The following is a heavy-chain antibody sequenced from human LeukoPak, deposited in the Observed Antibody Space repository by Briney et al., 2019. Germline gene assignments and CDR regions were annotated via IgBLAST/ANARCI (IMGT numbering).Heavy chain of an antibody. Sequence: GGSLRLSCAASGFMFTGYAMSWVRQAPGEGLEWVSAISGSGTSTYYADSVEGRFTISRDNAKNTLFLQMNSLRVEDTAVYSCAREHYGPDYWGHGTLVTVSS. CDR2: ISGSGTST. CDR3: AREHYGPDY. CDR1: GFMFTGYA. V-gene: IGHV3-23*01. J-gene: IGHJ4*01. D-gene: IGHD4-17*01.